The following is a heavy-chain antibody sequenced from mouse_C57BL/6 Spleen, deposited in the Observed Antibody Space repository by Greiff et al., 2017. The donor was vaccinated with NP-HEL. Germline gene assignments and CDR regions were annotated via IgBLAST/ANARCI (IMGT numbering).Heavy chain of an antibody. V-gene: IGHV1-9*01. J-gene: IGHJ2*01. CDR3: ARLGRYF. CDR2: ILPGSGCT. D-gene: IGHD4-1*01. CDR1: GYTFTGYW. Sequence: VQLQQSGAELMKPGASVKLSCKATGYTFTGYWIEWVKQRPGHGLEWIGEILPGSGCTNYNEKFKDKATFTADTSSNTAYMQLSSLTTEDSAIYNCARLGRYFRGQGTTLPGSS.